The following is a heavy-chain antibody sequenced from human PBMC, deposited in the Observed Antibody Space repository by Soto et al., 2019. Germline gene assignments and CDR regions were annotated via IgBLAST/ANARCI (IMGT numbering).Heavy chain of an antibody. D-gene: IGHD3-3*01. CDR1: GFSLTTSGVG. CDR3: AHRVLRTVFGLVTTTAIYFDF. Sequence: QITLNESGPPVVRPTETLTLTCRFSGFSLTTSGVGVGWIRQSPGKAPEWLALIYWDDDKRYSASLKSSLTITTDTSKNHVVLTVSDLDPTDTATYYCAHRVLRTVFGLVTTTAIYFDFWGQGTPVAVSS. CDR2: IYWDDDK. J-gene: IGHJ4*02. V-gene: IGHV2-5*02.